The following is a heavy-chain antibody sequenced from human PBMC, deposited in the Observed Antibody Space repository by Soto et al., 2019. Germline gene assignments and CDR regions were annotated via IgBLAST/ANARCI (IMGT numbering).Heavy chain of an antibody. D-gene: IGHD6-13*01. CDR1: GFAFTSSA. CDR3: AAAQGSSWTY. Sequence: SGQVSFKASGFAFTSSAVQWVRQARGQRLEWIGWIVVGSGNTNYAQRFQERVTITRDMSTSTAYMELSSLRSEDTAVYYCAAAQGSSWTYWGQGTLVTVSS. J-gene: IGHJ4*02. CDR2: IVVGSGNT. V-gene: IGHV1-58*01.